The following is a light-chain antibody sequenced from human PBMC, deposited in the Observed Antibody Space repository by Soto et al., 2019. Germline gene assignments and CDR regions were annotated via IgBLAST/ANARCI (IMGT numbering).Light chain of an antibody. J-gene: IGKJ3*01. CDR3: KQSDNTLFT. Sequence: DIQMTPSPSSLSASVVARVTITCRASQSISNYLNWYQQKPGTAPKLLIYAASSLQSGVTSRFSGSGAGTDFTLTISSLQPEDFATYSCKQSDNTLFTFGPGTNVDI. CDR2: AAS. V-gene: IGKV1-39*01. CDR1: QSISNY.